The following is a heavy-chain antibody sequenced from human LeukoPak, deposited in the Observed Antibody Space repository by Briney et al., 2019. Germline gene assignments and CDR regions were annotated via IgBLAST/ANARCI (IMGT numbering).Heavy chain of an antibody. CDR1: GFTFSSYW. CDR2: INQDGSEK. D-gene: IGHD3-22*01. Sequence: GGSLRLSCAASGFTFSSYWMSWVRQAPGKGLAGVANINQDGSEKYYVGAVKGRFTVSRDNAKNSLYLQMNSLRAEDTAVYYCARDEMYYYDSSGYYSFDYWGQGTLVTVSS. CDR3: ARDEMYYYDSSGYYSFDY. J-gene: IGHJ4*02. V-gene: IGHV3-7*01.